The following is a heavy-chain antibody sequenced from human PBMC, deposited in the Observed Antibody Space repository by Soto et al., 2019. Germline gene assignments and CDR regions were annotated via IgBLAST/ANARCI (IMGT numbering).Heavy chain of an antibody. CDR3: AKLTTVNPYYFDY. CDR2: IWYDGSNK. J-gene: IGHJ4*02. D-gene: IGHD4-17*01. V-gene: IGHV3-33*06. CDR1: GFTFSSYG. Sequence: PGGSLRLSCAASGFTFSSYGMHWVRQAPGKGLEWVAVIWYDGSNKYYADSVKGRFTISRDNSKNTLYLQMNSLRAEDTAVYYSAKLTTVNPYYFDYWGQGTLVTVSS.